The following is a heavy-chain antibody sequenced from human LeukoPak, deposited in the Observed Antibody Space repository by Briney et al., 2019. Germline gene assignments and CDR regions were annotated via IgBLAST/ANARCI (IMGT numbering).Heavy chain of an antibody. CDR3: ARESEIVVVTAFVDY. D-gene: IGHD2-21*02. Sequence: GGSLRLSCAASGLTFSSYAMSWVRQAPGKGLEWVSGISSSGGNTYYADSVKGRFTISRDNSKNALYLQINSLRAEDTAVYYCARESEIVVVTAFVDYWGQGTLVTVSS. CDR1: GLTFSSYA. V-gene: IGHV3-23*01. J-gene: IGHJ4*02. CDR2: ISSSGGNT.